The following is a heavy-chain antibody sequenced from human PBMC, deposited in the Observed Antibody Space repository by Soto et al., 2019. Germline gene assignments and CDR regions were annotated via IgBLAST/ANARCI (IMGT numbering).Heavy chain of an antibody. J-gene: IGHJ3*02. Sequence: GGSLRLSCAASGFTFSSYSMNWVRQAPGKGLEWVSSISSSSSYIYYADSVKGRFTISRDNAKNSPYLQMNSLRAEDTAVYYCARGGYDSSGYYLHDAFDIWGQGTMVTVSS. CDR1: GFTFSSYS. V-gene: IGHV3-21*01. D-gene: IGHD3-22*01. CDR3: ARGGYDSSGYYLHDAFDI. CDR2: ISSSSSYI.